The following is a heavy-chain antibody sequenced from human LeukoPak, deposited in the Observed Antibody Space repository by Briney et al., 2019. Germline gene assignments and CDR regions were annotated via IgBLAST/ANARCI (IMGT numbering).Heavy chain of an antibody. D-gene: IGHD1-1*01. CDR3: ARDHTGSDAFDI. CDR1: GFTFSSYE. J-gene: IGHJ3*02. CDR2: ISSSGSTI. Sequence: SGGSLRLSCAASGFTFSSYEMNWVRQAPGKGLEWVSYISSSGSTIYYADSVKGRFTISRDNAKKSMYLQMNRLRAEDTAVYYCARDHTGSDAFDIWGQGTMVTVSS. V-gene: IGHV3-48*03.